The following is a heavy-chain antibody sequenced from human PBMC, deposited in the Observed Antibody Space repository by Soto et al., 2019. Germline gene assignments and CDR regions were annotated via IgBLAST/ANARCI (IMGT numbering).Heavy chain of an antibody. CDR2: ISAYNGNT. J-gene: IGHJ5*02. CDR1: GYTFTSYG. D-gene: IGHD2-21*02. V-gene: IGHV1-18*01. CDR3: ARAGSMTSGFDP. Sequence: ASVKVSCKASGYTFTSYGISWVRQAPGQGLEWMGWISAYNGNTNYAQKFQGRVTMTRNTSISTAYMELSSLRSEDTAVYYCARAGSMTSGFDPWGQGTLVTVSS.